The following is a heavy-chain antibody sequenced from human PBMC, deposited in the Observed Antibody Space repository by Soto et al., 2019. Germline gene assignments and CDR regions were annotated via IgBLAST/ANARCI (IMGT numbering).Heavy chain of an antibody. CDR2: ISNDGRGK. CDR3: ARDQCFGGGRSCYYFDF. CDR1: GFTSTTYA. J-gene: IGHJ4*02. D-gene: IGHD2-15*01. V-gene: IGHV3-30*04. Sequence: SLRLSCAASGFTSTTYAIHWVRQAPGKGLEWVAVISNDGRGKYYADSVKGRFTISRDNSKNTLYLQMNSLRSDDTAVYYCARDQCFGGGRSCYYFDFWGQGTLVTVSS.